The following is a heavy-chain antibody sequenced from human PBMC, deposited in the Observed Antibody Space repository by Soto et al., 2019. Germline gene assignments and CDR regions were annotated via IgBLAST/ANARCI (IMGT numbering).Heavy chain of an antibody. CDR2: IYYSGST. CDR1: RCSISSSSYY. CDR3: ARHLSPGWFGELYLDYYYGMDV. Sequence: SDTLSLTCTVSRCSISSSSYYWGWIRKPPGKGLEWIGSIYYSGSTYYNTSLKSRVTISVDTSKNQFSLKLSSVTAADTAVYYCARHLSPGWFGELYLDYYYGMDVWGQGTTVT. V-gene: IGHV4-39*01. D-gene: IGHD3-10*01. J-gene: IGHJ6*02.